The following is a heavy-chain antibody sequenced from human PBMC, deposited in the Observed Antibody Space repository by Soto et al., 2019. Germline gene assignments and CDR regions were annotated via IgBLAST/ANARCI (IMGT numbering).Heavy chain of an antibody. CDR3: ATSRGYSYGPNFHFYYGLEV. J-gene: IGHJ6*02. CDR2: IIPIFGTA. V-gene: IGHV1-69*05. Sequence: SVKVSCKASGGTFSSYAISWVRQAPGQGLEWMGGIIPIFGTANYAQKFQGRVTMTRDTSTNTVYVELSSLRSEDTAMYYCATSRGYSYGPNFHFYYGLEVWGQGTTVTVSS. CDR1: GGTFSSYA. D-gene: IGHD5-18*01.